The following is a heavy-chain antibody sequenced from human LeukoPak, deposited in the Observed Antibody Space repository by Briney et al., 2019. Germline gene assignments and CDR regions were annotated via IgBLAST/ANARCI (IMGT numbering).Heavy chain of an antibody. CDR1: GFTFSSYS. J-gene: IGHJ4*02. CDR2: ISSSSSYI. Sequence: GGSLRLSCAASGFTFSSYSTNWVRQAPGKGLEWVSSISSSSSYIYYADSVKGRFTISRDNAKNSLYLQMNSLRAEDTAVYYCARGGTTYYYDSSGYYVDYWGQGTLVTVSS. D-gene: IGHD3-22*01. CDR3: ARGGTTYYYDSSGYYVDY. V-gene: IGHV3-21*01.